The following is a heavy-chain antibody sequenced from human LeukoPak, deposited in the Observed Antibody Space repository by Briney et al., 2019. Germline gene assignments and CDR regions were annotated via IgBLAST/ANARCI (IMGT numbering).Heavy chain of an antibody. CDR2: IKQDGSEK. CDR3: ARKGSSSRYSHNDY. Sequence: VQPGGSLRLSCAASGFTFSSYWRSWVRQAPGKGLEWVANIKQDGSEKYYVDSVKGRFTISRDNAKNSLYLQMNSLRAEDTAVYYCARKGSSSRYSHNDYWGQGTLVTVSS. D-gene: IGHD2-2*01. V-gene: IGHV3-7*01. J-gene: IGHJ4*02. CDR1: GFTFSSYW.